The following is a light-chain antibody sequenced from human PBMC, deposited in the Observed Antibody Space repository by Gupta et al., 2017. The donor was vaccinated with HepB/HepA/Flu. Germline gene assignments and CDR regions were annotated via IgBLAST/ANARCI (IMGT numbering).Light chain of an antibody. J-gene: IGLJ2*01. CDR3: SSYTSSTIIV. Sequence: SALTPPSSVSGSPGQAITISCPGTSSDIGAYNYVSWYQLHPGQAPKLMIYDVSDRPSGVSNRFSGSKSGNTASLTISGLHTEDEADYFCSSYTSSTIIVFGGGTTLTVL. CDR2: DVS. V-gene: IGLV2-14*03. CDR1: SSDIGAYNY.